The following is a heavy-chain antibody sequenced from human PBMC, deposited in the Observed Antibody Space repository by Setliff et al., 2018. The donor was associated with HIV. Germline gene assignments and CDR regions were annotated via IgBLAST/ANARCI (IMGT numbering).Heavy chain of an antibody. CDR2: IIPIFGTV. V-gene: IGHV1-69*13. CDR1: GGNFRSFA. D-gene: IGHD1-26*01. J-gene: IGHJ6*03. CDR3: ATSREQVTPTYYYYYMDV. Sequence: SVKVSYKASGGNFRSFAINWVRQAPGQGLEWMGGIIPIFGTVKYAHRFQGRVTITADESTSTAYMELSSLRSEDTAVYYCATSREQVTPTYYYYYMDVWGKGTTVTVSS.